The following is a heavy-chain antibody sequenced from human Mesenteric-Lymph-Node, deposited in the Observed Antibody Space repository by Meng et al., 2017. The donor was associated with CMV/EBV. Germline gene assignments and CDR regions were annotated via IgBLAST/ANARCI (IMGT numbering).Heavy chain of an antibody. CDR1: GYTFTSYA. D-gene: IGHD3-22*01. V-gene: IGHV1-3*01. CDR3: ARGPYYDTRPGYVDL. J-gene: IGHJ2*01. Sequence: SGYTFTSYAMHWVRQAPGQRLEWMGWINAGNGNTKYSQKFQGRVTITRDTSASTAYRELSSLRSEDTAVYYCARGPYYDTRPGYVDLWGRGTLVTVSS. CDR2: INAGNGNT.